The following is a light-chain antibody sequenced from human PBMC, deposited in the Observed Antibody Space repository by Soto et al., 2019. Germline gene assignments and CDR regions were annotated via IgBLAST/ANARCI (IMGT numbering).Light chain of an antibody. CDR2: GAS. Sequence: EIVLTQSPGTLSLSPGEGATLSCRASQSISSNFLAWYQQKRGQAPRLLIHGASNRATGIPDRFSGSGSGTDFTLTITGLEPEDFAVYSCQQYGGSPRTLGQGTKVDIK. V-gene: IGKV3-20*01. CDR3: QQYGGSPRT. J-gene: IGKJ1*01. CDR1: QSISSNF.